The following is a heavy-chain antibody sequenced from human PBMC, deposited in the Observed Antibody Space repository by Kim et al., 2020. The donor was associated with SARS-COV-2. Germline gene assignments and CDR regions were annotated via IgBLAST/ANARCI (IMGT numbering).Heavy chain of an antibody. CDR1: GGSISSGCYY. CDR2: IYYSGST. V-gene: IGHV4-31*03. CDR3: ARASTIFGVVIQAFDY. D-gene: IGHD3-3*01. J-gene: IGHJ4*02. Sequence: SETLSLTCTVSGGSISSGCYYWSWIRQHPGKGLEWIGYIYYSGSTYYNPSLKSRVTISVDTSKNQFSLKLSSVTAADTAGYYCARASTIFGVVIQAFDYWGQGTLVTVSS.